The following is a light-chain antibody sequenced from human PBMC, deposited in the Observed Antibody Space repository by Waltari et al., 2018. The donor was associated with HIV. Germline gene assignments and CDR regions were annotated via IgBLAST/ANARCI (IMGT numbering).Light chain of an antibody. CDR2: EDT. CDR3: CSYGGFTTYV. CDR1: RSDFGGYSL. J-gene: IGLJ1*01. Sequence: QSALTQPASVSGSPGQSITISCIGTRSDFGGYSLFSWYQHHPGKAPQLLIFEDTERPSGVSNRFSASKSGTTASLTISGLLAEDAADYYCCSYGGFTTYVFGSGTKVTVL. V-gene: IGLV2-23*01.